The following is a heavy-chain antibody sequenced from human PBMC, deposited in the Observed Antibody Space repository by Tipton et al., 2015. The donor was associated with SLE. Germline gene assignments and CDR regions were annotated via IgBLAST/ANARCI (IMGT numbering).Heavy chain of an antibody. CDR2: VHHSGNV. V-gene: IGHV4-4*02. D-gene: IGHD2-2*01. CDR3: AREDCTSTSCYQDAFDN. J-gene: IGHJ3*02. CDR1: GVSISSVW. Sequence: TLSLTCGVSGVSISSVWWSWVRQTPGKGLEWVGEVHHSGNVNYNPSLKTRVTLSVDKSKNKVSLTVNSVTAADTAVYYCAREDCTSTSCYQDAFDNWGQGTMVTVSS.